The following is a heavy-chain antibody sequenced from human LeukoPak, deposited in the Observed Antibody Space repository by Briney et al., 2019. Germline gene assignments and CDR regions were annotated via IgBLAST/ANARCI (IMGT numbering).Heavy chain of an antibody. V-gene: IGHV3-7*04. Sequence: GGSLRLSCAASGLTFSSYAMNWVRQAPGKGLEWVASINQDESAKFYVDSVKGRFTISRDNSKNTLYLYVNSLRPDDSAVYYCVKDNPLDYWGQGTLVIVSS. J-gene: IGHJ4*02. CDR3: VKDNPLDY. CDR2: INQDESAK. CDR1: GLTFSSYA.